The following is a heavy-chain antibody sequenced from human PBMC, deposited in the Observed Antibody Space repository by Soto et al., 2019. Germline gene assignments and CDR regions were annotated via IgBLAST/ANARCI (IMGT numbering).Heavy chain of an antibody. J-gene: IGHJ6*02. CDR2: IIPIFGTA. Sequence: ASVKVSCKASGGTFSSYAISWVRQAPGQGLEWMGGIIPIFGTANYAQKFQGRVTITADESTSTAYMELSSLRSEDTAVYYCARDSVLRFLEWLLWDYYYYGMDVWGQGATVTVSS. V-gene: IGHV1-69*13. D-gene: IGHD3-3*01. CDR1: GGTFSSYA. CDR3: ARDSVLRFLEWLLWDYYYYGMDV.